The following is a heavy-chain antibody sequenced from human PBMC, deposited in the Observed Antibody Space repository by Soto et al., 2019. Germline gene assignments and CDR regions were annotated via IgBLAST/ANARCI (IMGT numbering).Heavy chain of an antibody. CDR1: GFTFSGYY. CDR3: TKDDGYNDSTYYHYFGMDV. Sequence: GGSLRLSXAASGFTFSGYYMHWVRQAPGKGLEWVAVISYDGSTEYYADSAKGRFTISRDNSANRLFLQMNSLRPEDTAVYYCTKDDGYNDSTYYHYFGMDVWGQGTTVTVSS. D-gene: IGHD5-12*01. V-gene: IGHV3-30*18. CDR2: ISYDGSTE. J-gene: IGHJ6*02.